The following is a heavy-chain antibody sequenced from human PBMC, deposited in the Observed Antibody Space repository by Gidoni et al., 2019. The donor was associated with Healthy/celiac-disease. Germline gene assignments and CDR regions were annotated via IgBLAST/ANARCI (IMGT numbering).Heavy chain of an antibody. D-gene: IGHD3-3*01. CDR3: ARLGYYDFWSGFYLDY. Sequence: QVQLQESGPGLVKPSETLSLTCTVSGGSISSYYWSWIRQPPGKGLEWIGYIFDSGSTNYNPSLKSRVTISVDTSKNQFSLKLGSVTAADTALYYCARLGYYDFWSGFYLDYWGQGILVTVSS. V-gene: IGHV4-59*08. CDR1: GGSISSYY. CDR2: IFDSGST. J-gene: IGHJ4*02.